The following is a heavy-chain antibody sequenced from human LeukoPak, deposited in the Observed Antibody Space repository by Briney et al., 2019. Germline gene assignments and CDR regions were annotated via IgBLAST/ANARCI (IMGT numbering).Heavy chain of an antibody. J-gene: IGHJ3*02. V-gene: IGHV3-48*04. CDR3: ARAEAGEDAFDI. D-gene: IGHD1-14*01. Sequence: GGSLRPSCAASGFAFSSYWMTWVRQAPGKGLEWVSYISSSGSTIYYADSVKGRFTISRDNAKNSLYLQMNSLRAEDTAVYYCARAEAGEDAFDIWGQGTMVTVSS. CDR2: ISSSGSTI. CDR1: GFAFSSYW.